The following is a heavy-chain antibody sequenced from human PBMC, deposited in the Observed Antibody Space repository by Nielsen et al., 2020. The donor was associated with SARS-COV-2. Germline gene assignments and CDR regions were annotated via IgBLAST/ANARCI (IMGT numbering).Heavy chain of an antibody. D-gene: IGHD2-8*01. J-gene: IGHJ4*02. CDR1: GFTFSSYW. Sequence: GGSLRLSCAASGFTFSSYWMSWVRQAPGKGLEWVANIKQDGSEKYYVDSVKGRFTISRDNAKNSLYLQMNSLRAEDTAVYYCARDYCTNGVCSFFDYWGQGTLVTVSS. V-gene: IGHV3-7*05. CDR2: IKQDGSEK. CDR3: ARDYCTNGVCSFFDY.